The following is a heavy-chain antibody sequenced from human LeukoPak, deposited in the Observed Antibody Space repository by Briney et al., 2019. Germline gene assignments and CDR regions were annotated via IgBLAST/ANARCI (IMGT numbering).Heavy chain of an antibody. V-gene: IGHV4-30-2*01. CDR1: GGSISRGGYY. J-gene: IGHJ3*02. D-gene: IGHD6-13*01. Sequence: SQTLSLTCTVSGGSISRGGYYWSWIRQPPGKGLEWIGYIYHSGSTYYNPSLKSRVTISVDTSKNQFSLKLSSVTAADTAVYYCARPRFIAPPPAFDIWGQGTMVTVSS. CDR2: IYHSGST. CDR3: ARPRFIAPPPAFDI.